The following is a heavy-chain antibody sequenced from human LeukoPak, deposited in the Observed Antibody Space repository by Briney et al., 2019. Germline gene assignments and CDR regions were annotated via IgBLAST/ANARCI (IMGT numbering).Heavy chain of an antibody. CDR1: GFTFSGYY. J-gene: IGHJ4*02. V-gene: IGHV3-11*01. Sequence: PGGSLRLSCAASGFTFSGYYMSWIRQAPGQGLEWVSYISSSGSTIYHADSVKGRFTISRDNAKKTLYLEMRSLTVEDSAVYYCAGPYDYGDLSYWGQGSLVSVSS. CDR3: AGPYDYGDLSY. CDR2: ISSSGSTI. D-gene: IGHD4-17*01.